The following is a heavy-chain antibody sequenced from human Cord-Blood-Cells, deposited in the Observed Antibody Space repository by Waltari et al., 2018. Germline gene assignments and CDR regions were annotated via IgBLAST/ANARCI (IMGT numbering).Heavy chain of an antibody. Sequence: EVQLVESGGGLVKPGGSLRLSCAASGFTFSNAWMSWVRQAPGKGLEWVGRIKSKTDDGTTDYAAPVKGRFTISRDDSKNTLYLQMNSLKTEDTAVYYCTTHRKITMVRGVIIDLDYWGQGTLVTVSS. V-gene: IGHV3-15*01. CDR1: GFTFSNAW. D-gene: IGHD3-10*01. J-gene: IGHJ4*02. CDR3: TTHRKITMVRGVIIDLDY. CDR2: IKSKTDDGTT.